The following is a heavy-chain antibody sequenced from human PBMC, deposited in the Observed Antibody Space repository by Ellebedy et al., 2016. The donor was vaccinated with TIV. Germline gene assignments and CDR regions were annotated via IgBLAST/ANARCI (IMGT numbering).Heavy chain of an antibody. Sequence: AASVKVSRKASGYTFSNYYMHWVRQAPGQGLEWMGIINPSDDTKSYAQNFQGRVTVTRDTSTSTVYMELSSLRSEDTAVYYCARGRGYSYDVCDIWGQGTMVTVSS. J-gene: IGHJ3*02. V-gene: IGHV1-46*01. CDR1: GYTFSNYY. CDR2: INPSDDTK. D-gene: IGHD5-18*01. CDR3: ARGRGYSYDVCDI.